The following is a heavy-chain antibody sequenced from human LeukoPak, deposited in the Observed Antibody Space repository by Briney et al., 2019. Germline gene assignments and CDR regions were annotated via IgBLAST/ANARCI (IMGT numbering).Heavy chain of an antibody. J-gene: IGHJ4*02. V-gene: IGHV3-9*01. Sequence: GGSLRLSCAASGFTFDDYAMRWVRQAPGKGLEWVSGISWNSGSIGYADSVKGRFTISRDNAKNSLYLQMNSLRAEDTALYYCAKDLTTGRYYYDSIGFDYWGQGTLVTVSS. CDR2: ISWNSGSI. CDR3: AKDLTTGRYYYDSIGFDY. CDR1: GFTFDDYA. D-gene: IGHD3-22*01.